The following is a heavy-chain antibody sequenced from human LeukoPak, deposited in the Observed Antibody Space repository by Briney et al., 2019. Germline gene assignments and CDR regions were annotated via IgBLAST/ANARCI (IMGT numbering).Heavy chain of an antibody. V-gene: IGHV3-7*01. CDR2: IKQDGSGK. D-gene: IGHD3-3*01. Sequence: GGSLRLSCAASGFTFSSYWMSWVRQAPGKGLEWVANIKQDGSGKYYVDSVKGRFTISRDNAKNSLYLQMNSLRAEDTAVYYCARGGDPYYDFWDINTGDYWGQGTLVTVSS. CDR3: ARGGDPYYDFWDINTGDY. J-gene: IGHJ4*02. CDR1: GFTFSSYW.